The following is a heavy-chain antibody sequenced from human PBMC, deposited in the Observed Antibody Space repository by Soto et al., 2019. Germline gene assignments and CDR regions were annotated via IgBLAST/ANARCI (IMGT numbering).Heavy chain of an antibody. J-gene: IGHJ6*02. D-gene: IGHD2-21*02. CDR1: GGSISSYY. CDR3: ATNVVTAIYGMDV. Sequence: QVQLQESGPGLVKPSETLSLTCTVSGGSISSYYWSWIRQPPGKGLEWIGYIYYSGSTNYNPSLKSRVTISVDTSKNQFSLKLSSVTAADTAVYYCATNVVTAIYGMDVWGQGTTVTVSS. V-gene: IGHV4-59*01. CDR2: IYYSGST.